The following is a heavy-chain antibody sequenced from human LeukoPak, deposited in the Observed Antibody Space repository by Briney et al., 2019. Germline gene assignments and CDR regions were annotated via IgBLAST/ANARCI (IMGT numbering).Heavy chain of an antibody. J-gene: IGHJ5*02. CDR3: AVLHTLLWFDP. Sequence: PSGTLSLTCAVSGASINNYNWWSWVRQPPGKGLEWIGEVYHSGNTNYNPSLRSRVTISVETSKNQFSLSLSSVTAADTAVYYCAVLHTLLWFDPWGQGTLVTVSS. CDR2: VYHSGNT. V-gene: IGHV4-4*02. CDR1: GASINNYNW. D-gene: IGHD2/OR15-2a*01.